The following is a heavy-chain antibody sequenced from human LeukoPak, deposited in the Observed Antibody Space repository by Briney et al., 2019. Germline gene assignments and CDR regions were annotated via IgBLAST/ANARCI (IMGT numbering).Heavy chain of an antibody. D-gene: IGHD2-2*01. CDR3: ATDPDIVVVPAAIWY. V-gene: IGHV1-69-2*01. J-gene: IGHJ4*02. CDR2: VDPEDGET. CDR1: GYTFTSYG. Sequence: ASVKVSCKASGYTFTSYGISWVQQAPGKGLEWMGLVDPEDGETIYAEKFQGRVTITADTSTDTAYMELSSLRSEDTAVYYCATDPDIVVVPAAIWYWGQGTLVTVSS.